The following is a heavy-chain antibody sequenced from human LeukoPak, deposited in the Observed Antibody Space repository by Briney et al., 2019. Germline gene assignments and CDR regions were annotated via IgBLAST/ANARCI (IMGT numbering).Heavy chain of an antibody. Sequence: GGSLRLSCAASGFIVSSNYMNWVRQAPGKGLEWVSVIYSGGSTYYADSVKGRFTISRDNSKNTVYLQMDSLRAEDTAVYHCARRDGLDIWGQGTVVTVSS. CDR1: GFIVSSNY. CDR2: IYSGGST. CDR3: ARRDGLDI. V-gene: IGHV3-53*01. J-gene: IGHJ3*02.